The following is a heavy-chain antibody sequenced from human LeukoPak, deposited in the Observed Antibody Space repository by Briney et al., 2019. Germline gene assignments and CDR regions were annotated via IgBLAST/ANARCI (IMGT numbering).Heavy chain of an antibody. J-gene: IGHJ4*02. CDR2: IYTSGST. V-gene: IGHV4-4*07. CDR3: ARESGGVGATTAFDY. D-gene: IGHD1-26*01. CDR1: GGSISSYY. Sequence: SSETLSLTCTVSGGSISSYYWSWIRQPAGKGLEWIGRIYTSGSTNYNPSLKSRVTMSVDTSKNQFSLKLSSVTAADTAVYYCARESGGVGATTAFDYWGQGTLVTVSS.